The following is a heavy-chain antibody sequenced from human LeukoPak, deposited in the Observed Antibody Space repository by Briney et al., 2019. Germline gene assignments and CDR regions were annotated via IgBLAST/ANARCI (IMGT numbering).Heavy chain of an antibody. Sequence: GGSLRLSCAASGLTFSNYVMNWVRQGPGKGLEWVSGVSAGGSTYYADSVKGRFIISRDNSKNTLYLQMNSLRPEDTAVYCCAKDLPAAYFDYWGQGTLVTVSS. V-gene: IGHV3-23*01. CDR2: VSAGGST. CDR1: GLTFSNYV. D-gene: IGHD2-2*01. J-gene: IGHJ4*02. CDR3: AKDLPAAYFDY.